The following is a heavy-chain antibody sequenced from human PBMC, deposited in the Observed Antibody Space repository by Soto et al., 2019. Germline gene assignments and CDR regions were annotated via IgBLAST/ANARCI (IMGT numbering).Heavy chain of an antibody. CDR1: GGTFSSYA. CDR2: IIPIFGTA. J-gene: IGHJ4*02. D-gene: IGHD5-12*01. CDR3: ARLLVRDGYNPLDY. Sequence: QVQLVQSGAEVKKPGSSVKVSCKASGGTFSSYAISWVRQAPGQGLEWMGGIIPIFGTANYAQKFQGRVTITADKSTSTASMELSSLRSEDTAVYYCARLLVRDGYNPLDYWGQGTLVTVSS. V-gene: IGHV1-69*06.